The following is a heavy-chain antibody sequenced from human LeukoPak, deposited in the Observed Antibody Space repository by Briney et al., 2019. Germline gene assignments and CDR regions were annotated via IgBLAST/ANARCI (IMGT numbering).Heavy chain of an antibody. V-gene: IGHV1-2*02. D-gene: IGHD5-18*01. CDR3: ARDSGGAMARYYYDMDV. Sequence: ASVKVSCKTSGYTFTGYYMHWVRQAPGQGLEWMGWINPNSGGTNYAQKFQGRVTITADESTSTAYMELSSLRSEDTAVYYCARDSGGAMARYYYDMDVWGQGTTVTVSS. CDR1: GYTFTGYY. J-gene: IGHJ6*02. CDR2: INPNSGGT.